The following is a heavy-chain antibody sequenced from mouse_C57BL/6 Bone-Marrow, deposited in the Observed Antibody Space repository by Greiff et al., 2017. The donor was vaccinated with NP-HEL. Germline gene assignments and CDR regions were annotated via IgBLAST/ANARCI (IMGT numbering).Heavy chain of an antibody. Sequence: EVMLVESEGGLVQPGSSMKLSCTASGFTFSDYYMAWVRQVPEKGLEWVANINYDGSSTYYLDSLKSRFIISRDNAKNILYLQMSSLKSEDTATYYCSRDREYYYGSRGAMDYWGQGTSHRLL. J-gene: IGHJ4*01. CDR2: INYDGSST. V-gene: IGHV5-16*01. D-gene: IGHD1-1*01. CDR1: GFTFSDYY. CDR3: SRDREYYYGSRGAMDY.